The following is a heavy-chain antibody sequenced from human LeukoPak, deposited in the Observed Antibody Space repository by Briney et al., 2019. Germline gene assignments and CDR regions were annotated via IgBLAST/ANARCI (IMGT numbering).Heavy chain of an antibody. CDR1: GGSISSYY. J-gene: IGHJ5*02. V-gene: IGHV4-4*07. CDR2: IYTSGST. D-gene: IGHD3-9*01. Sequence: SETLSLTCTVSGGSISSYYWSWIRQPAGKGLEWIGRIYTSGSTNYNPSLKSRVTISVDTSKNQFSLKLSSVTAADTAVYYCARDRIYDILTGYYQWFDPWGQGTLVTVSS. CDR3: ARDRIYDILTGYYQWFDP.